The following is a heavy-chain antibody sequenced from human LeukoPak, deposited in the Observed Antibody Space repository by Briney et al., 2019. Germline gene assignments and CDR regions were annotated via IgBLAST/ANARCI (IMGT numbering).Heavy chain of an antibody. D-gene: IGHD5-18*01. Sequence: ASVKVSCKASGYTFTGYYLHWVRQAPGEGFEWMGWINPNSGGTNYAQKFQDRVTMTRDTSISTAYMELSGLRSDDTAVYYCARQGVFGGYSYGYGYWGQGTLVTVSS. CDR1: GYTFTGYY. CDR2: INPNSGGT. V-gene: IGHV1-2*02. CDR3: ARQGVFGGYSYGYGY. J-gene: IGHJ4*02.